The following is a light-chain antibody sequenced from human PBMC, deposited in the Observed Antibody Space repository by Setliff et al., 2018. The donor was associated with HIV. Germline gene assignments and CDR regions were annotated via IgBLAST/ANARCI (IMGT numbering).Light chain of an antibody. V-gene: IGLV3-21*03. CDR1: NIGSKS. CDR2: DDN. CDR3: QVWDSSSDLVV. J-gene: IGLJ2*01. Sequence: SYELTQAPSVSVAPGKTARITCGGNNIGSKSVHWYQQKPGQAPVLVVYDDNDRPSGIPERFSGSNSGNTATLTISRVEAGDEADYYCQVWDSSSDLVVFGGGTKGTVL.